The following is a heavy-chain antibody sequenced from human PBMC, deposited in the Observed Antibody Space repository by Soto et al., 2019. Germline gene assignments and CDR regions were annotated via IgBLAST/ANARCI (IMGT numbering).Heavy chain of an antibody. CDR1: GFTFSSYA. V-gene: IGHV3-23*01. Sequence: GGSLRLSCAASGFTFSSYAMSWVRQAPGKGLEWVSAISGSGGSTYYADSVKGRFTISRDNSKNTLYLQMNSLRAEDTAVYYCAKAGIDFWSGYYTKSGFDPWGQGTLVTVSS. J-gene: IGHJ5*02. D-gene: IGHD3-3*01. CDR2: ISGSGGST. CDR3: AKAGIDFWSGYYTKSGFDP.